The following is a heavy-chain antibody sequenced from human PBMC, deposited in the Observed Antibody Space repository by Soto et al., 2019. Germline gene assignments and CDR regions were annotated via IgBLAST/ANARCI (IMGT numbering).Heavy chain of an antibody. Sequence: PGGSLRLSCAASGFTFRSYAMSWVRQAPGKGLEWVSAISGSGGSTYYADSVKGRFTISSDNSKNTLYLQMNSLRAEDTAVYYCAKTRGYYYDSSGSYFDYWGQGTLVTVSS. CDR2: ISGSGGST. CDR1: GFTFRSYA. D-gene: IGHD3-22*01. CDR3: AKTRGYYYDSSGSYFDY. J-gene: IGHJ4*02. V-gene: IGHV3-23*01.